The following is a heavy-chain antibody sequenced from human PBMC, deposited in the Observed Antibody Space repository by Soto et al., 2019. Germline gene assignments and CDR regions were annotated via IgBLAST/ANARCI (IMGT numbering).Heavy chain of an antibody. V-gene: IGHV4-39*01. CDR2: IYYSGST. Sequence: SETLSLTCTVSGGSISSSSYYWGWIRQPPGKGLEWIGSIYYSGSTYYNPSLKSRVTISVDTSKNQFSLKLSSVTAADTAVYYCARLRYYYDSSGYYQFDYWGQGTLVTV. D-gene: IGHD3-22*01. J-gene: IGHJ4*02. CDR3: ARLRYYYDSSGYYQFDY. CDR1: GGSISSSSYY.